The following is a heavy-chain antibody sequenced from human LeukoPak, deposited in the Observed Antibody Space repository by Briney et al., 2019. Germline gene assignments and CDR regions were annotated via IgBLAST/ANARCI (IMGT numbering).Heavy chain of an antibody. CDR1: GFTFNNYG. D-gene: IGHD3-10*01. V-gene: IGHV3-30*02. Sequence: GGSLRLSCAPSGFTFNNYGMHWVRQAPGKGLEWVAFIRDDGSIKYYADSVKGRFTISRDNSKNTLSLQMNSLRAEDTAVYYCARPGSGSRGRTNWFDPWGQGTLVTVSS. CDR2: IRDDGSIK. J-gene: IGHJ5*02. CDR3: ARPGSGSRGRTNWFDP.